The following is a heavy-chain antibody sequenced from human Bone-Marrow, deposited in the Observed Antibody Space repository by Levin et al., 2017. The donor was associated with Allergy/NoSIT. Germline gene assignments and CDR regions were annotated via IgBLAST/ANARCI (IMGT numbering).Heavy chain of an antibody. CDR1: GFSFSDYY. Sequence: TGESLKISCAASGFSFSDYYMSWIRQAPGKGLEWVSCISGYTTYTKYADSLKGRFTISRDNAKNSLYLQINSLRVDDTAVYYCARSSRYSGTYYYGMDVWGQGTTVTVS. J-gene: IGHJ6*02. V-gene: IGHV3-11*03. D-gene: IGHD2-15*01. CDR2: ISGYTTYT. CDR3: ARSSRYSGTYYYGMDV.